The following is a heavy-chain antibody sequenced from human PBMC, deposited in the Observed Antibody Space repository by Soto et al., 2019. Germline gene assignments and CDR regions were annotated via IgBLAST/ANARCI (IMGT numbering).Heavy chain of an antibody. CDR2: IYWDDDK. CDR1: GFSLSTSGVG. J-gene: IGHJ5*02. D-gene: IGHD6-6*01. V-gene: IGHV2-5*02. CDR3: AHKNAGGIAARPSTFLTPLPPVDIQNWFDP. Sequence: SGPTLVNPTQTLTLTCTFSGFSLSTSGVGVGWIRQPPGKALEWLALIYWDDDKRYSPSLKSRLTITKDTSKNQVVLTRTNMDPVDTATYYCAHKNAGGIAARPSTFLTPLPPVDIQNWFDPWGQGTLVTVSS.